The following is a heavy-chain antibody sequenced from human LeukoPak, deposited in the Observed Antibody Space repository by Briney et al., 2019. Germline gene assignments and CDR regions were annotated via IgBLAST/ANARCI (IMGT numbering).Heavy chain of an antibody. CDR2: VHLDGRT. Sequence: SETLSLTCGVSGGSITTTNWWTWVRQPPGKGLEWIGEVHLDGRTNYNPSIESRLTISVDLSENHISLRLTSVTAADTAVYYCAREGGFYRPLDYSGQGTLVTVS. D-gene: IGHD3-3*01. V-gene: IGHV4-4*02. CDR3: AREGGFYRPLDY. J-gene: IGHJ4*02. CDR1: GGSITTTNW.